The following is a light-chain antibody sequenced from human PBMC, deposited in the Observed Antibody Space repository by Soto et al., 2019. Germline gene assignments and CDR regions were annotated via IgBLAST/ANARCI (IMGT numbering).Light chain of an antibody. V-gene: IGKV3-11*01. CDR2: DTS. J-gene: IGKJ4*01. CDR1: QNINNY. CDR3: QQRRNWPLT. Sequence: EIVLTQSPATLSLSPGERATLSCRASQNINNYLAWYQQKPGQAPRLLIYDTSNRATGIPARFSGSGSVTDFTLTISSLEPEDFAVYYCQQRRNWPLTFGGGTKVEIK.